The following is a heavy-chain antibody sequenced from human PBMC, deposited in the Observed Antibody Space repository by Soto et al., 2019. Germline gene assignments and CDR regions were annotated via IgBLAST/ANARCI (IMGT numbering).Heavy chain of an antibody. CDR2: IYSGGST. D-gene: IGHD3-3*01. Sequence: GGSLRLSCAASGFTVSSSYMSWVRQAPGKGLEWVSVIYSGGSTYYADSVKGRFTISRDNSKNTLYLQMNSLRAEDTAVYYCARDRDDFWSGSRGMDVWGQVTKVPVSS. V-gene: IGHV3-53*01. J-gene: IGHJ6*02. CDR3: ARDRDDFWSGSRGMDV. CDR1: GFTVSSSY.